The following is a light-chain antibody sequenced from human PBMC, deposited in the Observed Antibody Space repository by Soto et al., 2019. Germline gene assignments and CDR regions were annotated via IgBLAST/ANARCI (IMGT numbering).Light chain of an antibody. J-gene: IGKJ1*01. CDR1: QSVTNNY. CDR3: QQYGSSPPT. V-gene: IGKV3-20*01. CDR2: GTS. Sequence: EIVLTQSPGTLSLSPGERATLSCRASQSVTNNYLAWYQRKPGQSPRLLIYGTSYRSTDIPRRFSGSGSGTDFTLTITRLEPEDFAVYYCQQYGSSPPTFGQGTKVEIK.